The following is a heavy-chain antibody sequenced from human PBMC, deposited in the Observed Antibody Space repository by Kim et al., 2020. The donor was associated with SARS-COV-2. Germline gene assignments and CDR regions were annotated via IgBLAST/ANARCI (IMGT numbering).Heavy chain of an antibody. CDR1: GFTFSSYA. CDR2: ISGSGGST. CDR3: AKERIKGLWFGELLQRANTFQH. J-gene: IGHJ1*01. D-gene: IGHD3-10*01. V-gene: IGHV3-23*01. Sequence: GGSLRLSCAASGFTFSSYAMSWVRQAPGKGLEWVSAISGSGGSTYYADSVKGRFTISRDNSKNTLYLQMNSLRAEDTAVYYCAKERIKGLWFGELLQRANTFQHWGQGTLVTVSS.